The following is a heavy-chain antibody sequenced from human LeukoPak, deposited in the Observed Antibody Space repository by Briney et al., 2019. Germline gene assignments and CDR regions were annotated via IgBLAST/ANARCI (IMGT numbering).Heavy chain of an antibody. Sequence: TPSETLSLTCAVYGGSFSGYYWSWIRQPPGKGLEWIGEINHSGSTNYNPSLKSRVTISVDTSKNQFSLKLSSVTAADTAVYYCARGVALRYFDWLRPFDPWAREPWSPSPQ. J-gene: IGHJ5*02. V-gene: IGHV4-34*01. CDR3: ARGVALRYFDWLRPFDP. CDR2: INHSGST. CDR1: GGSFSGYY. D-gene: IGHD3-9*01.